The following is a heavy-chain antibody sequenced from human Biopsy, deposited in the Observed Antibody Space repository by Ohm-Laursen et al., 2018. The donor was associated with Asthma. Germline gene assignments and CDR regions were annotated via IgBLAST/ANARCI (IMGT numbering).Heavy chain of an antibody. CDR1: GYTFISYA. Sequence: ASVKVSCKASGYTFISYAIHWVRQAPGQRLEWMGWINAGNGNTKYSQKFQGRVTITRDTSASTAYMELSSLRSGDTAVYYCARTYYDFLTGQVNDAFDIWGQGTMVTVSS. CDR2: INAGNGNT. J-gene: IGHJ3*02. V-gene: IGHV1-3*01. CDR3: ARTYYDFLTGQVNDAFDI. D-gene: IGHD3-9*01.